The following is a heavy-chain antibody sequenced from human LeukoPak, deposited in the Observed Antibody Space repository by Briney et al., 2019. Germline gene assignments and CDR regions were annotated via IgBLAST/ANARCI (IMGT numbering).Heavy chain of an antibody. Sequence: AASVKVSCKASGGTFSRYVISWVRQAPGQGLEWMGGIIPIFGTANYVQKFQGRVTITADESTSTAYMELSSLRSEDTAVYYCARDGEYCSSTSCSWHYGMDVWGKGTTVTVSS. V-gene: IGHV1-69*13. CDR3: ARDGEYCSSTSCSWHYGMDV. J-gene: IGHJ6*04. CDR2: IIPIFGTA. D-gene: IGHD2-2*01. CDR1: GGTFSRYV.